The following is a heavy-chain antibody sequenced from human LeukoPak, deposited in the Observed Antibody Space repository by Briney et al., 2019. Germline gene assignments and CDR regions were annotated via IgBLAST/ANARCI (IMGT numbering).Heavy chain of an antibody. V-gene: IGHV3-21*01. CDR2: ISSESGYR. CDR3: ASKSRGHFDI. J-gene: IGHJ3*02. D-gene: IGHD3-10*01. Sequence: GGSLRLSCVASGFTFSSYSMMWVRQAPGKGLEWVSSISSESGYRYFADPVRGRFTISRDNANNSLLLQMNSLRVEDTAVYSCASKSRGHFDIWGQGTMVTVSS. CDR1: GFTFSSYS.